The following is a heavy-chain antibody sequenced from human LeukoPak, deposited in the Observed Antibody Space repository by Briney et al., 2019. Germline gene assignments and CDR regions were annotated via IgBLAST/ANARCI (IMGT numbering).Heavy chain of an antibody. CDR3: ARGADFWSGYYRPYYYYMDV. V-gene: IGHV1-2*02. Sequence: ASVKVSCKASGYAFTGYYMHWVRQAPGQGLEWMGWINPNSGGTNYAQKFQGRVTMTRDTSISTAYMELSRLRSDDTAVYYCARGADFWSGYYRPYYYYMDVWGKGTTVTVSS. J-gene: IGHJ6*03. CDR1: GYAFTGYY. D-gene: IGHD3-3*01. CDR2: INPNSGGT.